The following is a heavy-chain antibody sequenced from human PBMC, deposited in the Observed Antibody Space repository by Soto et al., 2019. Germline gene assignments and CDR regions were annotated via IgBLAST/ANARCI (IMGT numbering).Heavy chain of an antibody. J-gene: IGHJ5*02. CDR3: ARAHGEYSCSNWFDP. CDR1: GFTFDDYG. Sequence: EVQLVESGGGVVRPGGSLRLSCAASGFTFDDYGMSWVRQAPGKGLEWVSGINWNGGSTGYADSVKGRFTISRDNAKKSLDLQMNSLRGEDTALYHCARAHGEYSCSNWFDPWGQGTLVTVSS. V-gene: IGHV3-20*01. D-gene: IGHD6-6*01. CDR2: INWNGGST.